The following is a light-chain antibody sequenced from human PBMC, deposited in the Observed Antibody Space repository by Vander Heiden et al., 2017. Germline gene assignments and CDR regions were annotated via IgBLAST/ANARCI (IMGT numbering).Light chain of an antibody. Sequence: IQMTPSPSSLSASVGDRVTITCRASQSISSYLAWYQQKPGKAPRLLIYAASSWPSGVPARFSGSGSGTDFTLTISSLQPEDFATYYCQQSCSTPLTFGRGTQVEIK. V-gene: IGKV1-39*01. J-gene: IGKJ4*01. CDR1: QSISSY. CDR2: AAS. CDR3: QQSCSTPLT.